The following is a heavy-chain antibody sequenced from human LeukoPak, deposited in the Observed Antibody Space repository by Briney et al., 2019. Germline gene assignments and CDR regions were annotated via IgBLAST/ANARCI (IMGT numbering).Heavy chain of an antibody. V-gene: IGHV3-53*01. Sequence: GGSLRLSCAASGFTVSSKYMNWVRQAPGKGLEWVSVIYSGGDRHYADSVKGRFTISRDNARNSLYLQMNSLRAEDTAVYYCAELGITMIGGVRGKGTTVTISS. CDR2: IYSGGDR. J-gene: IGHJ6*04. D-gene: IGHD3-10*02. CDR3: AELGITMIGGV. CDR1: GFTVSSKY.